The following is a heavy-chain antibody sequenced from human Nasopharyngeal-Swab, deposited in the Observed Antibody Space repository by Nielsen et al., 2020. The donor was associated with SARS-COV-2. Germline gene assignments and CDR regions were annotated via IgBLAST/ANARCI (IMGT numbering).Heavy chain of an antibody. D-gene: IGHD6-19*01. V-gene: IGHV3-21*01. Sequence: GESLKISCAASGFTFSSYSMNWVRQAPGKGPEWVSYISSSSSYIYYADSVKGRFTISRDNAKNSLYLQMNSLRAEDTAVYYCAREVGSGWSNADAFDIWGQGTMVTVSS. J-gene: IGHJ3*02. CDR2: ISSSSSYI. CDR1: GFTFSSYS. CDR3: AREVGSGWSNADAFDI.